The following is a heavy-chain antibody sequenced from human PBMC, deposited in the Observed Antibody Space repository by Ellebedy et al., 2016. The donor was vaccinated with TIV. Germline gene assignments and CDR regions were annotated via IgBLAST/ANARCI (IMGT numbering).Heavy chain of an antibody. V-gene: IGHV2-5*01. D-gene: IGHD3-22*01. Sequence: SGPTLVXPTQTLMLTCTVSGFPISTFGVGVGWIRQPPGKAMEWLALIFWNDDKRYSPSLESRLKITKETSKNQVVLTMTNMDPVDTATYFCARLPDYYDSSGYLGKYFDYWGRGTLVNVSS. CDR1: GFPISTFGVG. J-gene: IGHJ4*02. CDR3: ARLPDYYDSSGYLGKYFDY. CDR2: IFWNDDK.